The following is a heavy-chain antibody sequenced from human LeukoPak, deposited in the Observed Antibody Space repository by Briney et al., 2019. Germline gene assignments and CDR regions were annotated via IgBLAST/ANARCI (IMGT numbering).Heavy chain of an antibody. D-gene: IGHD2-8*02. CDR1: GFTFSNNW. V-gene: IGHV3-74*01. J-gene: IGHJ3*01. Sequence: GGSLRLSCAAFGFTFSNNWMFWVRQAPGKGLMYVSRIRFDGSLTSYADSVKGRFTISRDNAKNTLFLQMSSLRAEDTAVYYCARAGVVSAMDFWGQGTMVTVSS. CDR2: IRFDGSLT. CDR3: ARAGVVSAMDF.